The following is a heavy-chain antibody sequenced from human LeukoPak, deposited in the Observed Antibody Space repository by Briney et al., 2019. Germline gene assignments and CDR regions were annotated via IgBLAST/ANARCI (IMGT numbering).Heavy chain of an antibody. CDR2: INHSGST. CDR1: GGSFSGYY. CDR3: ARIPIVVVPAAIGGDYYYYYGMDV. J-gene: IGHJ6*02. V-gene: IGHV4-34*01. D-gene: IGHD2-2*01. Sequence: SSETLSLTCAVYGGSFSGYYWSWIRQPPGKGLEWIGEINHSGSTNYNPSLKSRVTISVDTSKNQFSLKLSSVTAADTAVYYCARIPIVVVPAAIGGDYYYYYGMDVWGQGTTVTVSS.